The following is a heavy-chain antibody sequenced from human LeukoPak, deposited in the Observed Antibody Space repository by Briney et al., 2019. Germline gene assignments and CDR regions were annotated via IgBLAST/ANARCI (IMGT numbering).Heavy chain of an antibody. V-gene: IGHV4-39*01. J-gene: IGHJ4*02. Sequence: PSETLSLTCTVSGGSISSSTYYWGWIRQPPGKGLEWIGSIYYTGNTYYNPSLKSRVTISVDTSKNQFSLKVSSVTAADTAVYYCARSTWFGELSFDYWGQGTLVTVSS. CDR2: IYYTGNT. D-gene: IGHD3-10*01. CDR1: GGSISSSTYY. CDR3: ARSTWFGELSFDY.